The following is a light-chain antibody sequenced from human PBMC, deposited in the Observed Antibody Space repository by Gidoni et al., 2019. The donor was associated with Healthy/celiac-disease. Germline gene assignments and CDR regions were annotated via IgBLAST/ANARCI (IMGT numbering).Light chain of an antibody. V-gene: IGKV2-28*01. CDR2: LGS. Sequence: EIVMTLSPLSLPVTPGEPASISCRSSQSLMHTNGYNYLDWYLQKPGQSPQLLIYLGSTRASGVPDRFSGSGSGTDFTLKISRVEAEDVGVYYCMQALQTPFTFGPGTKVDIK. CDR3: MQALQTPFT. CDR1: QSLMHTNGYNY. J-gene: IGKJ3*01.